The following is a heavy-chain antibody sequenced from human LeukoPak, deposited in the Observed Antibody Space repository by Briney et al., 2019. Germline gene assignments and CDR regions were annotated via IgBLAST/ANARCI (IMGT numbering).Heavy chain of an antibody. CDR1: EFTFSTYA. V-gene: IGHV3-23*01. CDR3: AKTLDTAMVSAFDY. J-gene: IGHJ4*02. Sequence: GGSLRLSCAASEFTFSTYAMSWVRQAPGKGLEWVSAISGSGGSTYYADSMKGRFTISRDNSKNTLYLQMNSLRAEDTAVYYCAKTLDTAMVSAFDYWGQGTLVTVSS. CDR2: ISGSGGST. D-gene: IGHD5-18*01.